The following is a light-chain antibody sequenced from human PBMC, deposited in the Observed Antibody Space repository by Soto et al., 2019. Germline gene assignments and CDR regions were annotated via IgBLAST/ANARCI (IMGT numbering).Light chain of an antibody. V-gene: IGKV3-20*01. Sequence: EIVLTQSPGTLSLSPGERATLSCRASQSVSSSYLAWYQQKPGQAPRLLIYGASSRDTGIPDRFSGSGSGTDFTLTISRLEPEDFAVYYCQQFYTSPPSTFGQGTRLEIK. CDR1: QSVSSSY. J-gene: IGKJ5*01. CDR3: QQFYTSPPST. CDR2: GAS.